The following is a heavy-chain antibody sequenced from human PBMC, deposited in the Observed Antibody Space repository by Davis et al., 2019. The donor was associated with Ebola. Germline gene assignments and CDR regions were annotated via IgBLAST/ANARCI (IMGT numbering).Heavy chain of an antibody. D-gene: IGHD2-2*01. CDR3: ARVPRYCSSTRCYWGWFDP. J-gene: IGHJ5*02. CDR2: IYDSGSN. CDR1: GGSVSSGSYF. V-gene: IGHV4-61*01. Sequence: MPSETLSLTCTVSGGSVSSGSYFWSWIRQPPAKGLAWIGYIYDSGSNTYNPPLNSRVTISVHTSKNQFSLQLSSVTTADTAVYYCARVPRYCSSTRCYWGWFDPWGQGTLVTVSS.